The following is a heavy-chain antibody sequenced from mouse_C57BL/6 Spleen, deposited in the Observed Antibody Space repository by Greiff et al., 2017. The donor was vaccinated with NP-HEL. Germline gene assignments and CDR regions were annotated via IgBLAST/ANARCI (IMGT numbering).Heavy chain of an antibody. CDR2: ISDGGSYT. CDR3: ARGDYYGSYYFDY. J-gene: IGHJ2*01. CDR1: GFTFSSYA. V-gene: IGHV5-4*03. D-gene: IGHD1-1*01. Sequence: DVMLVESGGGLVKPGGSLKLSCAASGFTFSSYAMSWVRQTPEKRLEWVATISDGGSYTYYPDNVKGRFTISRDNAKNNLYLQMSHLKSEDTAMYYCARGDYYGSYYFDYWGQGTTLTVSS.